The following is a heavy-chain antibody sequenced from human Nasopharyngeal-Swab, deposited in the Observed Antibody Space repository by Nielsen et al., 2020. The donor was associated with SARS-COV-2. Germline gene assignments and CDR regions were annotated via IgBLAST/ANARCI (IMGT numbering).Heavy chain of an antibody. D-gene: IGHD5-24*01. V-gene: IGHV5-51*01. CDR1: GYSFANYW. Sequence: GESLKISCIGFGYSFANYWIGWVRQVPGKGLEGMGSNYPGNSDTRYSPAFHGRVTISADKSINTAYLQWTSLRASDTAVYYCARRAARDGYNYEVDPWGQGTLVTVSS. CDR3: ARRAARDGYNYEVDP. J-gene: IGHJ5*02. CDR2: NYPGNSDT.